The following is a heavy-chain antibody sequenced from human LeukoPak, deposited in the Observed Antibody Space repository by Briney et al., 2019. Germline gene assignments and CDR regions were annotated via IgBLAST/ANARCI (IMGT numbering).Heavy chain of an antibody. V-gene: IGHV4-4*09. CDR1: GGSISSYY. D-gene: IGHD5-12*01. J-gene: IGHJ4*02. CDR2: IYTSGST. Sequence: KPSETLSLTCTVSGGSISSYYWSWIRQPPGKGLEWIGYIYTSGSTKYNPSLRSRATISVDTSKSRFSLELSSVTAADTAVYFCARHRGGYRNGGLDNWGQGTLVTVSS. CDR3: ARHRGGYRNGGLDN.